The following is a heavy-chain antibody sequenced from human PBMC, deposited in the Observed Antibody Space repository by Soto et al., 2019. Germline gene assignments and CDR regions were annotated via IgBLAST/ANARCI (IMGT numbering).Heavy chain of an antibody. D-gene: IGHD3-22*01. Sequence: SVKVSCKASGGTFSSYAISWVRQAPGQGLEWMGRTIPIFGAANYAQKFQGRVTITADKSTSTAYMELSSLRSEDTAVYYCARDLIVVDKDDYWGQGTLVTVSS. CDR1: GGTFSSYA. J-gene: IGHJ4*02. CDR2: TIPIFGAA. CDR3: ARDLIVVDKDDY. V-gene: IGHV1-69*06.